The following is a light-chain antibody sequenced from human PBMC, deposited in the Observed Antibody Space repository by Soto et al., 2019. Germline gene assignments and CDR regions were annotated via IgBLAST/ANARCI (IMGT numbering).Light chain of an antibody. CDR2: DAS. Sequence: EIVLTQSPTTLSLSPGESATLSCRASQSVSSNLAWYQQRPGQAPRLLIYDASNRATGIPARFSGSGSGTDFTLTISSLEPEDFAVYYCQQRSNYPLTFGGGTNMEIK. J-gene: IGKJ4*01. CDR3: QQRSNYPLT. CDR1: QSVSSN. V-gene: IGKV3-11*01.